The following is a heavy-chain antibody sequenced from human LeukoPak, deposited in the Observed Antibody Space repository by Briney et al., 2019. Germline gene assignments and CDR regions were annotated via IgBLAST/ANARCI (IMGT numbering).Heavy chain of an antibody. CDR2: IYHSGST. D-gene: IGHD3-22*01. CDR3: ARVLRDYDSSGYFDY. V-gene: IGHV4-30-2*01. Sequence: SSQTLSLTCAVSGGSISSGGYSWSWIRQPPGKGLEWIGYIYHSGSTYYNPSLKSRVTISVDRSKNQFSLKLSSVTAADTAVYYCARVLRDYDSSGYFDYWGQGTLVTVSS. CDR1: GGSISSGGYS. J-gene: IGHJ4*02.